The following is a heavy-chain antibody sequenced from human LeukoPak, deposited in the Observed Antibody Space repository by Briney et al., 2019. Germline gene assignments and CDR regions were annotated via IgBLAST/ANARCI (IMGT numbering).Heavy chain of an antibody. Sequence: PSETLSLTCTVSGGSISSSSYYWGWIRQPPGKGLEWIGSIYYSGSTYYNPSLKSRVTISVDTSKNQFSLKLSSVTAADTAVYYCATCYYDSSGYCFDYWGQGTLVTVSS. V-gene: IGHV4-39*01. J-gene: IGHJ4*02. CDR1: GGSISSSSYY. D-gene: IGHD3-22*01. CDR3: ATCYYDSSGYCFDY. CDR2: IYYSGST.